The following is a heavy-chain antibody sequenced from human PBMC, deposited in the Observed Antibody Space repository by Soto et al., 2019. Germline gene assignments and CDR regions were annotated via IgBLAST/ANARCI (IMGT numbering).Heavy chain of an antibody. Sequence: PGGSLRLSCAASGFTFSSYSMNWVRQAPGKGLEWVSSISSSSSYIYYADSVKGRFTISRDNAKNSLYLQMNSLRAEDTAVYYCASQWVTVTTYINYYYGMDVWGQGTTVTVSS. CDR3: ASQWVTVTTYINYYYGMDV. CDR1: GFTFSSYS. V-gene: IGHV3-21*01. D-gene: IGHD4-17*01. CDR2: ISSSSSYI. J-gene: IGHJ6*02.